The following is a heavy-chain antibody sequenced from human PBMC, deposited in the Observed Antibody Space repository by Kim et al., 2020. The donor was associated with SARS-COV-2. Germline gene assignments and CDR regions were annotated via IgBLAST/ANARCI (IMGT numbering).Heavy chain of an antibody. J-gene: IGHJ4*02. CDR2: GDT. CDR3: VGHGGFSG. D-gene: IGHD6-25*01. V-gene: IGHV3-23*01. Sequence: GDTYYADSVKGRFTFSREDPKNTVYLQMNSLRPEDTAIYYCVGHGGFSGWGQGTLVTVSS.